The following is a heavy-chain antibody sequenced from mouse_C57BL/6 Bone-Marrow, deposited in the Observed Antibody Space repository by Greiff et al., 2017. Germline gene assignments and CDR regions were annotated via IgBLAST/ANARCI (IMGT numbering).Heavy chain of an antibody. V-gene: IGHV1-52*01. CDR1: GYTFTSYW. D-gene: IGHD1-1*01. CDR3: ARGRYYGSSHFDY. J-gene: IGHJ2*01. Sequence: QVQLQQPGAELVRPGSSVKLSCKASGYTFTSYWMHWVKQRPIQGLEWIGNIDPSDSETHYNQKFKDKATLIVDKSSSTAYMQLSSLTSEDSAVYYCARGRYYGSSHFDYWGQGTTLTVSS. CDR2: IDPSDSET.